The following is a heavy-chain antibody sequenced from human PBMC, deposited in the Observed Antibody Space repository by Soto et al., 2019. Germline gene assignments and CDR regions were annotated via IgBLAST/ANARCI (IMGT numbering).Heavy chain of an antibody. D-gene: IGHD1-1*01. J-gene: IGHJ4*02. V-gene: IGHV3-73*01. CDR3: SRAGSTTYPFDS. Sequence: PGGSLRLSCAASGFPFSDSALHWVRQASGKGLEWVGRIRNKPNNYATSYAASVKGRFTISRDESKNTAYLQMNSLKSEDSAVYYCSRAGSTTYPFDSWGQGVVVTVSS. CDR1: GFPFSDSA. CDR2: IRNKPNNYAT.